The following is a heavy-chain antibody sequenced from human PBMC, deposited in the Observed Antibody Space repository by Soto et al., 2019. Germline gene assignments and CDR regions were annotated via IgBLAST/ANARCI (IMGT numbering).Heavy chain of an antibody. D-gene: IGHD6-13*01. CDR1: GFTFSDYY. J-gene: IGHJ5*02. CDR2: ISSSGSTI. V-gene: IGHV3-11*01. CDR3: ARDGVGSSWPDDNWFDP. Sequence: QVQLVESGGGLVKPGGSLRLSCAASGFTFSDYYMSWIRQAPGKGLWWVSYISSSGSTIYYADSVKCRFTISRDNAKNSLYLQINSLRAEDTAVYYCARDGVGSSWPDDNWFDPWGQGTLVTVSS.